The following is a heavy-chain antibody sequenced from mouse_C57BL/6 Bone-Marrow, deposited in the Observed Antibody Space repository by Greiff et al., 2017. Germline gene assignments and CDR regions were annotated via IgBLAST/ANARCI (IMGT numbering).Heavy chain of an antibody. CDR2: ISNGGGST. J-gene: IGHJ1*03. Sequence: DVQLQESGGGLVQPGGSLKLSCAASGFTFSDYYMYWVRQTPEKRLEWVAYISNGGGSTYYPDTVKGRFTISRDNAKNTLYLQMSRLKSEDTAMYYCARRDFYYYGSSWYFDVWGTGTTVTVSS. V-gene: IGHV5-12*01. CDR1: GFTFSDYY. D-gene: IGHD1-1*01. CDR3: ARRDFYYYGSSWYFDV.